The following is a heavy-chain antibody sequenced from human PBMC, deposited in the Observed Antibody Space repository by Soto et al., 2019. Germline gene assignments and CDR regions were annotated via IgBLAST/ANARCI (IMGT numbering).Heavy chain of an antibody. CDR2: IWYDGSNK. CDR1: GFTFSSYV. J-gene: IGHJ6*02. Sequence: PGGSLRLSCAASGFTFSSYVMHWVRQAPGKGLEWVAVIWYDGSNKYYADSVKGRFTISRDNSKNTLYLQMNSLRAEDTAVYYCARSSFQMATIRYGMDVWGQGTTITVSS. V-gene: IGHV3-33*01. CDR3: ARSSFQMATIRYGMDV. D-gene: IGHD5-12*01.